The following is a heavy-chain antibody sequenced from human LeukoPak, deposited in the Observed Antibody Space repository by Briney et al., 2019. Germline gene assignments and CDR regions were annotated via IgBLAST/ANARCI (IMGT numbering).Heavy chain of an antibody. J-gene: IGHJ4*02. V-gene: IGHV1-8*03. CDR2: MNPNSGNT. CDR1: GYTFTSYD. Sequence: ASVKVSCKASGYTFTSYDINWVRQATGQGLEWMGWMNPNSGNTGYAQKFQGRVTITRNTSISTAYMELSSLRSEDTAVYYCATGGDSSGSYFDYWGQGTLVTVSS. D-gene: IGHD3-22*01. CDR3: ATGGDSSGSYFDY.